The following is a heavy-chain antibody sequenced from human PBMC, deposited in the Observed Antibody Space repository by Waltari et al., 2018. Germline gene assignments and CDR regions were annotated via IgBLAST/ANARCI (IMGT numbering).Heavy chain of an antibody. Sequence: QVQLVQSGAEVKKPGSSVKVSCKASGGTFSSYAISWVRQAPGQGLELMGGIIPILGTASYAQKFQGRVTITADESTSTAYMELSSLRSEDTAVYYCARDSDFGVVLMNWGQGTLVTVSS. J-gene: IGHJ4*02. CDR2: IIPILGTA. V-gene: IGHV1-69*12. D-gene: IGHD3-3*01. CDR1: GGTFSSYA. CDR3: ARDSDFGVVLMN.